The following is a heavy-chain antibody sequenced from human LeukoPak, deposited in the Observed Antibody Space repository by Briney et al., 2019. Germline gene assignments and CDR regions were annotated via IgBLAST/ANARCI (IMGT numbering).Heavy chain of an antibody. Sequence: GGSLRLSCAASGFAFSSFGMHWVRQTPGKGLEWVAVIWYDGTNKYYADSVKGRFTISRDNSKNTLYLQMNSLRAEDTAVYYCARATVTRWFDPWGQGTLVTVSS. CDR3: ARATVTRWFDP. D-gene: IGHD4-17*01. CDR1: GFAFSSFG. CDR2: IWYDGTNK. J-gene: IGHJ5*02. V-gene: IGHV3-33*01.